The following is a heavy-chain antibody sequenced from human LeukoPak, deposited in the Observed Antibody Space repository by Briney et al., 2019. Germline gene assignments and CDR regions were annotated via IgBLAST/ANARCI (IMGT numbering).Heavy chain of an antibody. D-gene: IGHD3-9*01. CDR1: GFTFSNYA. V-gene: IGHV3-23*01. J-gene: IGHJ4*02. CDR3: AKWGDYDILTGYYDSDY. CDR2: IGGRGGGT. Sequence: GGSLRLSCAASGFTFSNYAMSWVRQAPGKGLEWVSAIGGRGGGTYYADSVKGRFTISRDDSKNTLYLQMNSLRAEDTAVYYCAKWGDYDILTGYYDSDYWGQGTLVTVSS.